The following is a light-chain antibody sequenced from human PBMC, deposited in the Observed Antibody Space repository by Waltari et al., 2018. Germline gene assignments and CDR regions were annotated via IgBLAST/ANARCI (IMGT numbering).Light chain of an antibody. CDR1: QIILYSSTNKNY. J-gene: IGKJ4*01. CDR2: WAS. Sequence: DIVLTPSPDSLTVSLGERAPIQCNSSQIILYSSTNKNYLALYQQKSGQPPKLLVYWASTRASGVPDRFYGSGSGTDFTLTISSLQPEDVAVYYCQQAYRTPLTFGGGTKVEIK. V-gene: IGKV4-1*01. CDR3: QQAYRTPLT.